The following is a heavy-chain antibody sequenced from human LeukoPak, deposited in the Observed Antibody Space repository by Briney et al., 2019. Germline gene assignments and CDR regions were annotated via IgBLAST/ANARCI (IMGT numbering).Heavy chain of an antibody. CDR2: IWYDGTNK. D-gene: IGHD1-26*01. V-gene: IGHV3-33*01. CDR3: ARERELQKGHMAYYGMDV. Sequence: RGSLRLSCAASGFTFSSYGMHWVRQAPGKGLEWVAAIWYDGTNKNYADSVKGRFTVSRDNSKNTLYLQMNSLRAEDTAVYYCARERELQKGHMAYYGMDVWGQGTTVTVSS. J-gene: IGHJ6*02. CDR1: GFTFSSYG.